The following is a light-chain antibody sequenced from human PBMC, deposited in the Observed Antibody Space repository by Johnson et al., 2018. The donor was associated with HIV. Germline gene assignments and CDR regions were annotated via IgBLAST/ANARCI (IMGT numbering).Light chain of an antibody. CDR3: GTWDSRLSAYV. Sequence: QSVLTQPPSVSEAPGQKVTISCSGSSSNIGNNYVSWYQQLPGTAPKLLIYDNNKRPSGIPDRFSGSKSGTSATLGITGPQTGDEADYYCGTWDSRLSAYVFGTGTKVTVL. CDR1: SSNIGNNY. V-gene: IGLV1-51*01. CDR2: DNN. J-gene: IGLJ1*01.